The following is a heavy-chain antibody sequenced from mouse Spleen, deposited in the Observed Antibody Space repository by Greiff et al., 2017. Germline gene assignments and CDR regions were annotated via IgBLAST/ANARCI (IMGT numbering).Heavy chain of an antibody. V-gene: IGHV5-17*02. CDR3: ARDSSYGSWFAY. CDR2: ISSGSSTI. D-gene: IGHD2-10*01. Sequence: EVQLVESGGGLVQPGGSRKLSCAASGFTFSSFGMHWVRQAPEKGLEWVAYISSGSSTIYYADTVKGRFTISRDNPKNTLFLQMTSLRSEDTAMYYCARDSSYGSWFAYWGQGTLVTVSA. J-gene: IGHJ3*01. CDR1: GFTFSSFG.